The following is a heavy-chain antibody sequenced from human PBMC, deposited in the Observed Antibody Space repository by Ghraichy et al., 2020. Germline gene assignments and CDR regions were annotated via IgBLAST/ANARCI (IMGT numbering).Heavy chain of an antibody. Sequence: SQTLSLTCTVSGGSISSSSYYWGWIRQPPGKGLEWIGSIYYSGSTYYNPSLKSRVTISVDTSKNQFSLKLSSVTAADTAVYYCARQWHGRVAVVGTRIFDYWGQGTLVTVSS. V-gene: IGHV4-39*01. J-gene: IGHJ4*02. CDR1: GGSISSSSYY. D-gene: IGHD6-19*01. CDR3: ARQWHGRVAVVGTRIFDY. CDR2: IYYSGST.